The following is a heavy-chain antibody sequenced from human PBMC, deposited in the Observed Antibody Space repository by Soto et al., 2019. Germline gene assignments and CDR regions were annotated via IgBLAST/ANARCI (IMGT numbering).Heavy chain of an antibody. CDR2: IRETGNT. D-gene: IGHD1-26*01. Sequence: EVYILQSGGGLEQPGGSLRLSCAASGFTFSNYAMSWIRQAPGKGLEWVSTIRETGNTYYADSVRGRFATSRDNSENTLYLQMSSLRAEDTAVYYCAKQQMGVIRALDYWGQGTLVTVSS. CDR1: GFTFSNYA. V-gene: IGHV3-23*01. CDR3: AKQQMGVIRALDY. J-gene: IGHJ4*02.